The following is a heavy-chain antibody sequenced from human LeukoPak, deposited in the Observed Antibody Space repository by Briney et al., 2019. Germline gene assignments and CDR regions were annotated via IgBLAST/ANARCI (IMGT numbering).Heavy chain of an antibody. CDR2: IYHSGST. D-gene: IGHD6-13*01. V-gene: IGHV4-39*07. CDR1: GGSISSSSYY. CDR3: YKSMYSSSSFDY. J-gene: IGHJ4*02. Sequence: SSETLSLTCTVSGGSISSSSYYWGWIRQPPGKGLEWIGSIYHSGSTYYNPSLKSRVTISVDTSKNQFSLKLSSVTAADTAVYYCYKSMYSSSSFDYWGQGTLVTVSS.